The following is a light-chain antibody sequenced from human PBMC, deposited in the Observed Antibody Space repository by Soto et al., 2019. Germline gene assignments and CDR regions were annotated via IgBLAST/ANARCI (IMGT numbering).Light chain of an antibody. Sequence: QSVLTQPASVSGSPGQSITISCSGTSSDVGGYNYISWYQQHPGKAPKLLISEVSNRPSGISNRFSGSKSGNTASLTISGLQAEDEADYYCTSYTNTHTLPVSGTGTKLTVL. CDR1: SSDVGGYNY. J-gene: IGLJ1*01. CDR3: TSYTNTHTLPV. CDR2: EVS. V-gene: IGLV2-14*01.